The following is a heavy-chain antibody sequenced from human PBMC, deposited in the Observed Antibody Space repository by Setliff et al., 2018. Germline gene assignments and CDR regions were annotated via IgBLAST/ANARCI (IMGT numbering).Heavy chain of an antibody. V-gene: IGHV4-39*01. CDR2: IYYSGST. D-gene: IGHD3-3*01. Sequence: KPSETLSLTCTVSGGSISSSSYYWGWIRQPPGKGLEWIGSIYYSGSTYYNPSLKSRVTISVDTSKNQFSLKLSSVTAADTAVYYCARMSRYSEFWSGYAEDYYSSYIDVWGTGATVTVSS. CDR3: ARMSRYSEFWSGYAEDYYSSYIDV. J-gene: IGHJ6*03. CDR1: GGSISSSSYY.